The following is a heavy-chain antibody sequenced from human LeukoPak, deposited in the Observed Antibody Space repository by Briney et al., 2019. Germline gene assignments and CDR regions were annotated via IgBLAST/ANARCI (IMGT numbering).Heavy chain of an antibody. Sequence: SETLSLTCTVSGGSISSSSYYWGWIRQPPGKGLEWIGSIYYSGSTYYNPSLKSRVTISVDTSKNQFSLKLSSVTAADTAVYYCARQGTMVRGVIHYWGQGTLVTVSS. CDR1: GGSISSSSYY. CDR3: ARQGTMVRGVIHY. J-gene: IGHJ4*02. V-gene: IGHV4-39*01. D-gene: IGHD3-10*01. CDR2: IYYSGST.